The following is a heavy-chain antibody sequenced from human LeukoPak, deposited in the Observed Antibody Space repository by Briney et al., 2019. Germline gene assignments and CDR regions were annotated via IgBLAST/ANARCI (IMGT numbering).Heavy chain of an antibody. CDR1: GGSISSYY. V-gene: IGHV4-59*01. CDR3: ARDLGYSYGDY. J-gene: IGHJ4*02. CDR2: IYYSGSI. Sequence: PSETLSLTCTVSGGSISSYYWSWIRQPPGKGLEWIGYIYYSGSINYNPSLKSRVTISVDTSKNQFSLKLSSVTAADTAVYYCARDLGYSYGDYWGQGTLVTVSS. D-gene: IGHD5-18*01.